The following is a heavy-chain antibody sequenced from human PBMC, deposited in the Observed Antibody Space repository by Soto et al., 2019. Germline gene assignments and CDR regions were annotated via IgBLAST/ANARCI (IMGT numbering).Heavy chain of an antibody. V-gene: IGHV4-34*01. Sequence: QVQLQQWGAGLLKSSETLSLTCAVYGGSFSGYYWSWIRQPPGKGLEWIGEINHSGSTNYNPSLKSRVTISVDTSKNQFSLKLSSVTAADTAVYYCARGRRWLQYGMDVWGQGTTVTVSS. CDR1: GGSFSGYY. CDR2: INHSGST. J-gene: IGHJ6*02. CDR3: ARGRRWLQYGMDV. D-gene: IGHD5-12*01.